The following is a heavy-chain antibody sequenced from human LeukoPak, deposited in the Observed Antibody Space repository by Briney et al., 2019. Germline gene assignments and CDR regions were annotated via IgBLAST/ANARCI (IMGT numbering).Heavy chain of an antibody. CDR1: GFTFDEYA. CDR2: ITWNSGNI. V-gene: IGHV3-9*03. D-gene: IGHD3-9*01. Sequence: GRSLRLSCVASGFTFDEYAMNWVRHAPGKGLEWVSGITWNSGNIGYADSVNGRFTISRDNARNSLYLQMNSLRVEDMALYYCAKEDRAYYDILSGTFDSWGQGTLVTVSS. CDR3: AKEDRAYYDILSGTFDS. J-gene: IGHJ4*02.